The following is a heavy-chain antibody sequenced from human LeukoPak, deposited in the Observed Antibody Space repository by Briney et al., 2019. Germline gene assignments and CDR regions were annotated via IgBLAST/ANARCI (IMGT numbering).Heavy chain of an antibody. Sequence: GGSLRLSCAASGFTFSNYGMHWVRQAPDKGLEWVAFIRYDGSKKYYADSVKGRLTISRDNSRNTLYLQMNSLRAEDTAVYYCANSGYDSSGYPTYFDYWGQGTLVTVSS. J-gene: IGHJ4*02. CDR1: GFTFSNYG. CDR2: IRYDGSKK. CDR3: ANSGYDSSGYPTYFDY. D-gene: IGHD3-22*01. V-gene: IGHV3-30*02.